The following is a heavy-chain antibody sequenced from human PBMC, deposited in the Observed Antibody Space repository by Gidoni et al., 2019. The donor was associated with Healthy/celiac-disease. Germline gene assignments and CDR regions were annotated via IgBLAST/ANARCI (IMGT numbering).Heavy chain of an antibody. D-gene: IGHD2-21*02. V-gene: IGHV3-23*01. CDR2: ISGSGGST. CDR1: GFTFSSYA. CDR3: AKEGEYCGGDCYSWFDP. Sequence: EVQLLESGGGLVQPGGSLRLSCAASGFTFSSYAMSWVRQAPGKGLEWVSAISGSGGSTYYADSVKGRFTISRDNSKNTLYLQMNSLRAEDTAVYYCAKEGEYCGGDCYSWFDPWGQGTLVTVSS. J-gene: IGHJ5*02.